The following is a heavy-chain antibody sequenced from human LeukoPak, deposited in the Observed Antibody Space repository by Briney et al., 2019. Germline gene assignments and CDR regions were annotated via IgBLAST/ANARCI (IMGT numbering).Heavy chain of an antibody. CDR3: ARHVGFITMVRGVINNNWFDP. D-gene: IGHD3-10*01. Sequence: PSETLSLTCTVSGVSISTSRYYWGWIRQPPGKGLEWIGNIYYTGPTYYNASLESRVTISLDTSKKQFSLKLSSVTAADTAVYYCARHVGFITMVRGVINNNWFDPWGQGTLVTVSS. CDR1: GVSISTSRYY. V-gene: IGHV4-39*01. CDR2: IYYTGPT. J-gene: IGHJ5*02.